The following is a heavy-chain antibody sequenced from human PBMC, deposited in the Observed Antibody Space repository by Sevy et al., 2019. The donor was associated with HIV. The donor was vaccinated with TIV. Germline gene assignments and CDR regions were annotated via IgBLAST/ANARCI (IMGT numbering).Heavy chain of an antibody. Sequence: SETLSLTCTVSGGSITSLYWNWIRQPPGKGLEWIANVYYNGHINYNPSLKSRVTLSLDTPKNQFSLRLGSVTAADTARYYCAGENAWGRGYSWGQGTLVTVSS. CDR3: AGENAWGRGYS. J-gene: IGHJ4*02. V-gene: IGHV4-59*08. CDR1: GGSITSLY. D-gene: IGHD1-26*01. CDR2: VYYNGHI.